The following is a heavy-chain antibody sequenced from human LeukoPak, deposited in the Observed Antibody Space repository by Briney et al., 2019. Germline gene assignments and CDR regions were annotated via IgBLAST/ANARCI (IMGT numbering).Heavy chain of an antibody. Sequence: PSETLSLTCAVYGGSFSGYYWSWIRQPPGKGLEWIGEINHSGSTNYNPSLKSRVTISVDTSKSQFSLKLSSVTAADTAVYYCARGGYSYGYRNWFDPWGQGTLVTVSS. D-gene: IGHD5-18*01. J-gene: IGHJ5*02. V-gene: IGHV4-34*01. CDR1: GGSFSGYY. CDR3: ARGGYSYGYRNWFDP. CDR2: INHSGST.